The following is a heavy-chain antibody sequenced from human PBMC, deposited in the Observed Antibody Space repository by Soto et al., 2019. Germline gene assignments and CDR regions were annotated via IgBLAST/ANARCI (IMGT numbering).Heavy chain of an antibody. J-gene: IGHJ4*02. CDR1: GGSISSSYW. CDR2: IYHSGSI. D-gene: IGHD3-10*01. V-gene: IGHV4-4*02. Sequence: VQLQESGPGLVKPSGTLSLTCAVSGGSISSSYWWGWVRQPPGMGREWIGEIYHSGSINYNPSLKSRVTISVDKSKNQFSLKQNSVTAADTAVYYCARLLGGSAIDYWGQGTLVTVSS. CDR3: ARLLGGSAIDY.